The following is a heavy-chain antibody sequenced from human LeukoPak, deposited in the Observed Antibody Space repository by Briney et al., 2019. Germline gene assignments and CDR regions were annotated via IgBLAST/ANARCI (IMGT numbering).Heavy chain of an antibody. CDR3: ARRRYYDYSGYFDY. CDR1: GDSVSSNRAA. D-gene: IGHD3-16*01. J-gene: IGHJ4*02. V-gene: IGHV6-1*01. Sequence: SQTLSLTCAISGDSVSSNRAAWNWIRQSPSRGLEWLGRTYYRSKWYNDYAVSVKSRIIINPDTSKNQFSLQLKSVTPEDTAVYYCARRRYYDYSGYFDYWGQGTLVTVSS. CDR2: TYYRSKWYN.